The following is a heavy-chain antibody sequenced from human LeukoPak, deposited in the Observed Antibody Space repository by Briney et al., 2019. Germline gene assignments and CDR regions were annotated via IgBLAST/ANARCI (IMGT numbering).Heavy chain of an antibody. D-gene: IGHD3-3*01. CDR3: ARAGPLSYDFWSGYYARPFDY. Sequence: SETLSLTCTVSGVSMSAYQWSWVRQSPEKGLEWIGCINTKGETSYNPSLKSRVTISVDTSKNQFSLKLSSVTAADTAVYYCARAGPLSYDFWSGYYARPFDYWGQGTLVTVSS. V-gene: IGHV4-4*09. CDR2: INTKGET. J-gene: IGHJ4*02. CDR1: GVSMSAYQ.